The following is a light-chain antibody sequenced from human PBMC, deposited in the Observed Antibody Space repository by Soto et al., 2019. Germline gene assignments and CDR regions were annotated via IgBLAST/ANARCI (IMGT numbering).Light chain of an antibody. CDR2: DVT. V-gene: IGLV2-14*03. Sequence: QSVLTQPASVSGSPGQSITISCTGTSSDVGGYNYVSWYQHHPGKAPKLIIYDVTNRPSGVSNPFSGSKSGNTASLTISGLHPEDEVVYYCSSYTPSTTRKKAFGTGTKVTVL. CDR1: SSDVGGYNY. CDR3: SSYTPSTTRKKA. J-gene: IGLJ1*01.